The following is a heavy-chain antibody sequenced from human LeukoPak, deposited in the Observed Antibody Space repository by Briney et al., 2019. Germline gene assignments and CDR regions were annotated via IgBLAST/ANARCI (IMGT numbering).Heavy chain of an antibody. CDR2: INHSGST. D-gene: IGHD2-2*01. Sequence: SETLSLTCTVSGGSISSGGYYWSWIRQPPGKGLEWIGEINHSGSTNYNPSLKSRVTISVDTSKNQFSLKLSSVTAADTAVYYCARGRGVPAPSMDVWGQGTTVTVSS. V-gene: IGHV4-39*07. CDR3: ARGRGVPAPSMDV. CDR1: GGSISSGGYY. J-gene: IGHJ6*02.